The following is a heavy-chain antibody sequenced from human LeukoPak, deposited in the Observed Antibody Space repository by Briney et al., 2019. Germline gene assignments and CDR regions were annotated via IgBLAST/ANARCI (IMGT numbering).Heavy chain of an antibody. V-gene: IGHV1-2*02. CDR1: GYTFTDYY. D-gene: IGHD4-17*01. J-gene: IGHJ4*02. Sequence: ASVKVSCKASGYTFTDYYMHWVRQAPGQGLEWMGWINPNSGGTNYAQKFQGRVTMTRDTSISTAYMGLSRLRSDDAAVYYCAREYGEYAYYFDYWGQGTLVTVSS. CDR2: INPNSGGT. CDR3: AREYGEYAYYFDY.